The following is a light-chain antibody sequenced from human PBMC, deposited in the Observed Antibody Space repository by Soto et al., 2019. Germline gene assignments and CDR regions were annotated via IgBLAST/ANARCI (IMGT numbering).Light chain of an antibody. Sequence: ERVMTQSPATLSVSPGERATLSCMASQSVSSNVAWYQQKLGQAPRLLIYGVSTRATGIPARFSGSVSGTEFTLTIRRLQSEDFAVYYCQQYNNSPFTFGPGTKVDIK. V-gene: IGKV3-15*01. CDR2: GVS. J-gene: IGKJ3*01. CDR3: QQYNNSPFT. CDR1: QSVSSN.